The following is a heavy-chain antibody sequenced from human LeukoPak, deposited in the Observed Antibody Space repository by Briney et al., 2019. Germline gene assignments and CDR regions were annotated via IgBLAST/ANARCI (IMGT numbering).Heavy chain of an antibody. CDR1: GGSISSYY. D-gene: IGHD5-24*01. CDR2: IYTSGST. CDR3: ARDAVGRWRFDP. Sequence: SETLSLTCTVSGGSISSYYWSWIRQPAGQGLEWIGRIYTSGSTNYNPSLKSRVTMSVDTSKNQFSLKLCSVTAANTAVYYCARDAVGRWRFDPWGQGTLVTVSS. J-gene: IGHJ5*02. V-gene: IGHV4-4*07.